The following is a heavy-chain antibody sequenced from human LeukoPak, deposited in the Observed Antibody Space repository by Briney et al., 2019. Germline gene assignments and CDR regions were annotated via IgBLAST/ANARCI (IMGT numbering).Heavy chain of an antibody. J-gene: IGHJ4*02. Sequence: GGSLRLSCAASGFTFSNAWMSWVRQAPGKGLEWVGRIKSKTDGGTTDYAAPVKGRFTISRDDSKNTLYLQMNSLKSEDTAVYYCSTERNDHVWGSYRQGDSWGQGTLVTVSS. CDR2: IKSKTDGGTT. CDR3: STERNDHVWGSYRQGDS. V-gene: IGHV3-15*01. CDR1: GFTFSNAW. D-gene: IGHD3-16*02.